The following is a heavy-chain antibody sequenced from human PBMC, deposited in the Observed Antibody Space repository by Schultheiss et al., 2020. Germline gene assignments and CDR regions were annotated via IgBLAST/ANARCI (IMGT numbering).Heavy chain of an antibody. D-gene: IGHD5-12*01. J-gene: IGHJ5*02. CDR3: AKGDIMATMGYA. CDR1: GFTFSSYA. CDR2: ISGSGGST. Sequence: GGSLRLSCAASGFTFSSYAMSWVRQAPGKGLEWVSAISGSGGSTYYADSVKGRFAISRDNSKNTLYLQMSSLRVEDTATYYCAKGDIMATMGYAWGQGTLVTVSS. V-gene: IGHV3-23*01.